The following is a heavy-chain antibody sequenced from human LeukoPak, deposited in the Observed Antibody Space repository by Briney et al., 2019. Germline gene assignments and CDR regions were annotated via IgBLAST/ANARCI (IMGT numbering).Heavy chain of an antibody. D-gene: IGHD2-15*01. CDR2: INKDGSKI. J-gene: IGHJ4*02. Sequence: GGSLRLSCAASGFTFSDYWRSGVARTPGKGLEWVANINKDGSKIYYVDSVKGRFTISRDSAKNSLFLQMDSLRAEDTAIYYCARDGSCFDYWGQGMQVTVSS. V-gene: IGHV3-7*01. CDR3: ARDGSCFDY. CDR1: GFTFSDYW.